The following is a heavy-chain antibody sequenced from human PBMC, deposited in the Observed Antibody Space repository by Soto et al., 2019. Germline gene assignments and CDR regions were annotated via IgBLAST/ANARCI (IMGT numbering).Heavy chain of an antibody. CDR1: GFTFSSYW. CDR2: INQEGSEE. D-gene: IGHD3-22*01. J-gene: IGHJ1*01. V-gene: IGHV3-7*01. Sequence: PWGSLRLSCAASGFTFSSYWMSWVRQAPGKGLEWVANINQEGSEEYYVDSVKGRFTISRDNAKNSLYLQMSSLGAEDTAVYYCARELVVGPAEYFQHWGQGTLVTVSS. CDR3: ARELVVGPAEYFQH.